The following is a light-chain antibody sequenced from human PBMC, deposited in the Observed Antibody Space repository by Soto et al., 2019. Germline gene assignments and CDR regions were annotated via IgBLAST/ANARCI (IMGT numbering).Light chain of an antibody. J-gene: IGKJ3*01. Sequence: EIVLTQSPGTLSLSPGERATLSCRASQSVSSSYLAWYQQKPGQAPRLLIYGAYSRATGIPDRFSGSGSGTDFTLTISRLEPEDFAVYYCQHYGSSFTFGPGTKVDIK. CDR1: QSVSSSY. V-gene: IGKV3-20*01. CDR3: QHYGSSFT. CDR2: GAY.